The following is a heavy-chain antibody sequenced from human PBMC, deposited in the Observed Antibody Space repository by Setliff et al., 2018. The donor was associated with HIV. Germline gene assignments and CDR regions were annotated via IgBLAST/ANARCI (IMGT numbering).Heavy chain of an antibody. J-gene: IGHJ3*02. CDR3: ARDRVATVDFNYYDAFAI. D-gene: IGHD5-12*01. CDR1: GYTFTGYY. V-gene: IGHV1-2*06. Sequence: ASVKVSCKAFGYTFTGYYIHWVRQAPGQGLEWMGRINPNSGGTNHAQKFQGRVTMTRDMSISTAYMELSKLRSDDTAVYYCARDRVATVDFNYYDAFAIWGQGTMVTVSS. CDR2: INPNSGGT.